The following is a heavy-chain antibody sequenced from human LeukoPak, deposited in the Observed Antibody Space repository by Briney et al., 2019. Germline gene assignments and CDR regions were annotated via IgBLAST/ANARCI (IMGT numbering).Heavy chain of an antibody. CDR1: GASISSYY. Sequence: SETLSLTCTVSGASISSYYWSWIRQPPGKGLEWIGYIYYSGSTKYNPSLKSRVTISVDTSKNQFSLKLSSVTAADTAVYYCARVIGKWIQLWYHAFDIWGQGTMVTVSS. V-gene: IGHV4-59*12. J-gene: IGHJ3*02. CDR3: ARVIGKWIQLWYHAFDI. CDR2: IYYSGST. D-gene: IGHD5-18*01.